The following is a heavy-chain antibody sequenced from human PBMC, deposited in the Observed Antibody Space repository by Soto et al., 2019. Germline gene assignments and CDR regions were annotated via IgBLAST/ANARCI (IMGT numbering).Heavy chain of an antibody. CDR2: IYYSGST. CDR1: GGSISSYY. D-gene: IGHD4-4*01. V-gene: IGHV4-59*01. Sequence: SETLSLTCTVSGGSISSYYWSWIRQPPGKGLEWIGYIYYSGSTNYNPSLKSRVTISVDTSKNQFSLKLSSVTAADTAVYYCARGCTRDYIQDYWGPGTLVTV. J-gene: IGHJ4*02. CDR3: ARGCTRDYIQDY.